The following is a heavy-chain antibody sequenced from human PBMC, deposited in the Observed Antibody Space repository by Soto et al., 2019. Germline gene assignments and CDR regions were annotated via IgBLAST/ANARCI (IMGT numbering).Heavy chain of an antibody. V-gene: IGHV3-48*01. CDR2: IVVGSGTK. J-gene: IGHJ3*01. D-gene: IGHD3-22*01. CDR1: GFTFSSCA. CDR3: ARDQLYYNDISGRPLNAFDV. Sequence: TGGSLRLSCAASGFTFSSCAMVWVRQAPGKGLECVSYIVVGSGTKYYADSVKGRFTISRDNAKNSLYLQMNSLRAEDTAVYYCARDQLYYNDISGRPLNAFDVWGQGTMVTVSS.